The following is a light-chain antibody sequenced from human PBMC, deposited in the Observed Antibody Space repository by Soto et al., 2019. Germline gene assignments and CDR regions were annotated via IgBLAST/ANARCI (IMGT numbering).Light chain of an antibody. CDR2: WAS. Sequence: DVVMTQSPDSLAVSLGERATINCKSSQSLLYSSNSKNYLAWYQRKPGQPPKLLIYWASTRESGVPDRFSGSGSGTDFTLTISSLQAEDLAVYYCQQYLSIPRTFGQGTKVEIK. CDR3: QQYLSIPRT. CDR1: QSLLYSSNSKNY. V-gene: IGKV4-1*01. J-gene: IGKJ1*01.